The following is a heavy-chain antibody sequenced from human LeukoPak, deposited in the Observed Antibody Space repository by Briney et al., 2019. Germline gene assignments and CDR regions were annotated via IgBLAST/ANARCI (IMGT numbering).Heavy chain of an antibody. CDR2: ISGSGDST. V-gene: IGHV3-23*01. Sequence: GGSLRLSCAASGFTFSNYAMAWARQAPGKGLEWVSAISGSGDSTYYADSVKGRFTISRDNSKNTLYLQMNSLRAEDTAVYYCARVTGIIQPGYWGQGTLVTVSS. CDR3: ARVTGIIQPGY. D-gene: IGHD5-18*01. J-gene: IGHJ4*02. CDR1: GFTFSNYA.